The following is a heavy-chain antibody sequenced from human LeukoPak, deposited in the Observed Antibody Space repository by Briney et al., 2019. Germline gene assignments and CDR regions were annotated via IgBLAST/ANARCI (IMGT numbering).Heavy chain of an antibody. CDR2: INHSGST. D-gene: IGHD2-21*02. Sequence: PSETLSLTCAVYGGSFSGYYWSWIRQPPGKGLEWIGEINHSGSTNYNPSLKSRVTISLDTSKNQFSLKLSSVTAADTAVYYCARADIVVVTAIQHNWFDPWGQGTLVTVSS. J-gene: IGHJ5*02. CDR3: ARADIVVVTAIQHNWFDP. V-gene: IGHV4-34*01. CDR1: GGSFSGYY.